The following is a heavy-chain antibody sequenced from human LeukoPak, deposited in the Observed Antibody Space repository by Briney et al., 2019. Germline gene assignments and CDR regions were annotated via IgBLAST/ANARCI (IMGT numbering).Heavy chain of an antibody. Sequence: GGSLRLSCAASGFTFSGSAIHGVRQASGKGLECVSAISGSGGSTYYADSVKGRFTISRANSKNTLYLQMNSLRAEDTAVYYCAKDLTRIANWGQGALVTVSS. V-gene: IGHV3-23*01. J-gene: IGHJ4*02. D-gene: IGHD2-21*01. CDR3: AKDLTRIAN. CDR2: ISGSGGST. CDR1: GFTFSGSA.